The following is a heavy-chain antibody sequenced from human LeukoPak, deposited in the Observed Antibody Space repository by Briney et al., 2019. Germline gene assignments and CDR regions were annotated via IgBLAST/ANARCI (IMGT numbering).Heavy chain of an antibody. D-gene: IGHD3-3*01. CDR1: GGSISSYY. CDR2: IYYSRST. V-gene: IGHV4-59*01. CDR3: ARDLTHYDFWSGYYPHYYYYGMDV. Sequence: PSETLSLTCTVSGGSISSYYWSWIRQPPGKGLEWIGYIYYSRSTNYNPSLKSRVTISVDTSKNQFSLKLSSVTAADTAVYYCARDLTHYDFWSGYYPHYYYYGMDVWGQGTTVTVSS. J-gene: IGHJ6*02.